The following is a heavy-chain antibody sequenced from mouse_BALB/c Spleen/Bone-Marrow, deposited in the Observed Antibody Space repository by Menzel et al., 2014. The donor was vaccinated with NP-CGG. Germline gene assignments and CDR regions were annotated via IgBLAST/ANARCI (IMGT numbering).Heavy chain of an antibody. J-gene: IGHJ3*01. CDR2: ISNGGGST. CDR1: GFTFSSYT. CDR3: ARGNGFAY. V-gene: IGHV5-12-2*01. Sequence: EVQRVESGGGLVQPGGSLKPSCAASGFTFSSYTMSWVRQTPEKRLDWVAYISNGGGSTYYPDTVKGRFTISRDNAKNTLYLQMSSLKSEDTAMYYCARGNGFAYWGQGTLVTVSA.